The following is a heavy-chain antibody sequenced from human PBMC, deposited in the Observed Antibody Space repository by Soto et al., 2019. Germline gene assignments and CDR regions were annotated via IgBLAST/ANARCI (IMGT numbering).Heavy chain of an antibody. Sequence: SETLSLTCAVYGRSFSGYYGTWIRQPPGKGLEWIGVTRHSRGTNYIPSLKRGVSMSVDGPNNQFSLKLTSVPAAYTPVYYFARAGAGGWRPGSRYYFFNGLAAWAQGTSATASS. J-gene: IGHJ6*02. CDR3: ARAGAGGWRPGSRYYFFNGLAA. D-gene: IGHD3-16*01. V-gene: IGHV4-34*01. CDR2: TRHSRGT. CDR1: GRSFSGYY.